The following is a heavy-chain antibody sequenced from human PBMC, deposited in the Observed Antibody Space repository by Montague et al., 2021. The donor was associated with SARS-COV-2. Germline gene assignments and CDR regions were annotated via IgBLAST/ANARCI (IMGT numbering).Heavy chain of an antibody. CDR2: IYYSGST. D-gene: IGHD6-13*01. V-gene: IGHV4-39*07. Sequence: IYYSGSTYYNPSLKSRVTISVDTSTNQFSLKLSSVTAADTAVYYCARVGRQQLGRLSGMDCWGQGTTGNV. CDR3: ARVGRQQLGRLSGMDC. J-gene: IGHJ6*02.